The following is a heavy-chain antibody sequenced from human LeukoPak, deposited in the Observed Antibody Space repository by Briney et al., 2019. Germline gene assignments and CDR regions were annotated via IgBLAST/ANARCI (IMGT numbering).Heavy chain of an antibody. V-gene: IGHV3-23*01. D-gene: IGHD2-2*01. CDR3: ATPKENCSSTSCSYYYYYYGMDV. J-gene: IGHJ6*02. CDR1: GFTFSSYA. CDR2: ISGSGGST. Sequence: GGSLRLSCAASGFTFSSYAMSWVRQAPGKGLEWVSAISGSGGSTYYADSVKGRFTISRDNSKNTLYLQMNSLRAEDTAVYYCATPKENCSSTSCSYYYYYYGMDVWGQGTTVTVSS.